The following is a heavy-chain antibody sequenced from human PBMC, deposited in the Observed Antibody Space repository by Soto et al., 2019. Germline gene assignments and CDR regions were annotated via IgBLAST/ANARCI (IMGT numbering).Heavy chain of an antibody. CDR3: AAAPRGYFDWLGYYYYGMDV. D-gene: IGHD3-9*01. J-gene: IGHJ6*02. CDR1: GFTFTSSA. Sequence: SVKVSCKASGFTFTSSAVQWVRQSRVQRLEWIGWIVVGSGNTNYAQKFQERVTITRDMSTSTAYMELSSLRSEDTAVYYCAAAPRGYFDWLGYYYYGMDVWGQGTTVTVSS. CDR2: IVVGSGNT. V-gene: IGHV1-58*01.